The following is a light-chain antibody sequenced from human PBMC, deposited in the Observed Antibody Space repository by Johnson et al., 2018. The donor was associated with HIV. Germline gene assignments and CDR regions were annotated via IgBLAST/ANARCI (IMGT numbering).Light chain of an antibody. CDR3: GTWDNSLTAGV. Sequence: QSVLTQPPSVSAAPGQKVTISCSGSSSNIGNNYVSWYQQLPGTAPKLLMFENNQRPSGIPDRLSGSKSGTSATLGITGLQTGDEADYYCGTWDNSLTAGVFGSGTKVTVL. V-gene: IGLV1-51*02. CDR2: ENN. J-gene: IGLJ1*01. CDR1: SSNIGNNY.